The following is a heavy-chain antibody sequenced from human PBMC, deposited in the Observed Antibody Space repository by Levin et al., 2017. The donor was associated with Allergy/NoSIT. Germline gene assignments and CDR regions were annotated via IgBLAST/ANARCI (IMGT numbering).Heavy chain of an antibody. D-gene: IGHD2-15*01. CDR2: INTDKGYT. CDR1: GYTFTNYG. V-gene: IGHV1-18*01. Sequence: ASVKVSCKASGYTFTNYGFTWVRQAPGQGLVWMGWINTDKGYTNYAQKFQGRITITTDTSTTTAYMELRTLRSDDTAVYYCARTCPGAGCYSIYWGQGTLVTVSS. CDR3: ARTCPGAGCYSIY. J-gene: IGHJ4*02.